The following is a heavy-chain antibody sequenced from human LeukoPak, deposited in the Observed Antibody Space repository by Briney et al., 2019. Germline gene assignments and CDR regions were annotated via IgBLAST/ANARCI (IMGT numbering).Heavy chain of an antibody. Sequence: GGSLRLSCEASWFTDSTIFMGWVRQAPGKGLEWVSIIHIGVTTYYADSVKGRFTISRDSFTNTLYLQMIGRRGDDTAVYYCARERGSDWGQGTLVTVSS. J-gene: IGHJ4*02. V-gene: IGHV3-53*01. CDR2: IHIGVTT. CDR3: ARERGSD. CDR1: WFTDSTIF. D-gene: IGHD2-15*01.